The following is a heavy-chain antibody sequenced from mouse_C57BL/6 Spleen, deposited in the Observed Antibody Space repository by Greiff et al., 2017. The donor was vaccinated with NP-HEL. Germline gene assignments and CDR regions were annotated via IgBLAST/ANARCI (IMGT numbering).Heavy chain of an antibody. Sequence: EVNLVESGGDLVKPGGSLKLSCAASGFTFSSYGMSWVRQTPDKRLEWVATISSGGSYTYYPDSVKGRFTISRDNAKNTLYLQMSSLKSEDTAMYYCAKEALWYFDVWGTGTTVTVSS. V-gene: IGHV5-6*01. CDR1: GFTFSSYG. CDR3: AKEALWYFDV. CDR2: ISSGGSYT. J-gene: IGHJ1*03.